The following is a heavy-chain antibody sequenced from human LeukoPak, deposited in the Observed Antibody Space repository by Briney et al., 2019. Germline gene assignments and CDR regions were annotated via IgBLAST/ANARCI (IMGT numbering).Heavy chain of an antibody. CDR2: ISYDGSNK. J-gene: IGHJ5*02. CDR3: ARDYSGSYQGLPYNWFDP. Sequence: PGRSLRLSCAASGFTFSSYAMHWVRQAPGKGLEWVAVISYDGSNKYYADSVKGRFTISRDNFKNTLYLQMNSLRAEDTAVYYCARDYSGSYQGLPYNWFDPWGQGTLVTVSS. V-gene: IGHV3-30-3*01. D-gene: IGHD1-26*01. CDR1: GFTFSSYA.